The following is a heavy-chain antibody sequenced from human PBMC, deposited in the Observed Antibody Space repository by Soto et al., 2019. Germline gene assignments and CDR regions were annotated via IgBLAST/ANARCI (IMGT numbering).Heavy chain of an antibody. CDR1: GFTFSSYA. D-gene: IGHD1-26*01. V-gene: IGHV3-23*01. Sequence: EVQLLESGGGLVQPGGSLRLSCAASGFTFSSYAMSWVRQAPGKGLEWVSAISGSGGSTYYADSVKGRFTISRDNSENTLYLQMNSLRAEDTAVYYCAKDITIVGATTYWGQGTLVTVSS. CDR2: ISGSGGST. J-gene: IGHJ4*02. CDR3: AKDITIVGATTY.